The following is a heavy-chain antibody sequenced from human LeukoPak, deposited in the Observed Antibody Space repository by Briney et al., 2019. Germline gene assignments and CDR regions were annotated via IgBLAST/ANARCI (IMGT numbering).Heavy chain of an antibody. CDR1: GGTFSGYY. V-gene: IGHV4-34*01. J-gene: IGHJ5*02. Sequence: PSETLSLTCAVYGGTFSGYYWSWIRQPPGKGLEWIGEINHSGSTNYNPSLKSRVTISVDTSKNQFSLKLSSVTAADTAVYYCARRVGYSYGYSWFDPWGQGTLVTVSS. D-gene: IGHD5-18*01. CDR2: INHSGST. CDR3: ARRVGYSYGYSWFDP.